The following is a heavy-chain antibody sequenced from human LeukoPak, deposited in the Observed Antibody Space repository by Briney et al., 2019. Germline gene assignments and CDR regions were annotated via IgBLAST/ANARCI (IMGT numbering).Heavy chain of an antibody. CDR1: GGSISSYY. V-gene: IGHV4-59*01. CDR3: ARDRYYGPSYYDYYGMDV. J-gene: IGHJ6*02. D-gene: IGHD3-10*01. CDR2: IYYSGST. Sequence: SETLSLTCTVSGGSISSYYWSWIRQPPGKGLEWIGYIYYSGSTNYNPSLKSRVTISVDTSKNQFSLKLSSVTAADTAVYYCARDRYYGPSYYDYYGMDVWGQGTTVTVSS.